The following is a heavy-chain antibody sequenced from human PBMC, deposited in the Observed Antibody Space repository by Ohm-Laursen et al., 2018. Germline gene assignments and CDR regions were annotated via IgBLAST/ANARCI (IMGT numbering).Heavy chain of an antibody. V-gene: IGHV6-1*01. CDR1: GDSVSSNDSA. Sequence: SQTLSLTCAIFGDSVSSNDSAWNWVRQSPSRGLEWLGMTYYRSKWHNDYLESVKSRISIIPDTSKNQFSLQLNSVTPEDTAVYYCARVSALGRGMNVWGQGTTVTVSS. D-gene: IGHD1-26*01. CDR3: ARVSALGRGMNV. J-gene: IGHJ6*02. CDR2: TYYRSKWHN.